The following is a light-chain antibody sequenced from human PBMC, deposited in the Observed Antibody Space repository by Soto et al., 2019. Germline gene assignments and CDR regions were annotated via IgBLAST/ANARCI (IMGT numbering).Light chain of an antibody. CDR1: SSDVGTYNL. CDR2: EGS. J-gene: IGLJ1*01. Sequence: SALTQPASVSGSPGQSITISCTGTSSDVGTYNLVSWYQQRPGKAPKLMIYEGSKRPSGVSNRFFGSKSGNTASLTISGLQAEDEADYYCCSYAGSSTPFVFGTGTKLTVL. V-gene: IGLV2-23*01. CDR3: CSYAGSSTPFV.